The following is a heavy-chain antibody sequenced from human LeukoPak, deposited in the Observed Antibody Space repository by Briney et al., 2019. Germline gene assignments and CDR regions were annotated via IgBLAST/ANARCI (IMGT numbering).Heavy chain of an antibody. CDR2: IYYTGTT. J-gene: IGHJ5*02. CDR3: ARHDYYGSPNWFDP. CDR1: GGSLNSPNYY. V-gene: IGHV4-39*01. D-gene: IGHD3-10*01. Sequence: KPSETLFLTCIVSGGSLNSPNYYWGWIRQPPGKGLEWIGTIYYTGTTYYNPSLKSRLTISVDTSKNQFSLKLTSVTAADTAVYYCARHDYYGSPNWFDPWGQGTLITVSS.